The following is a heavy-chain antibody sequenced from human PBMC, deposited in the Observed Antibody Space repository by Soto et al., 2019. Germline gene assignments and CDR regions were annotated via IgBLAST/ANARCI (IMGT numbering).Heavy chain of an antibody. J-gene: IGHJ4*02. CDR1: GGSISRYY. Sequence: QVQLQESGPGLVKPSETLSLTCTVSGGSISRYYWSWIRQPPGKGLEWIGYIYYSGNTNYNPSLKSRVTISVDTSQHQFSLKLTSVTAADTAIYYCARHAYGDYGDYWGQGTLVTVSS. CDR2: IYYSGNT. CDR3: ARHAYGDYGDY. V-gene: IGHV4-59*08. D-gene: IGHD4-17*01.